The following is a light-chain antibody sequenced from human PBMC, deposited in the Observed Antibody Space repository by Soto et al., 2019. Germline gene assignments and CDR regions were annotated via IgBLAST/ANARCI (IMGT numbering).Light chain of an antibody. CDR3: SSYGGNDWV. Sequence: QSALTQPASVSGSPGQSITISCTGTSGDIGGYNYVSWYQQHPGKAPKLLISEVTNRPSGVSNRFSGSKSGNTASLTVSGLQAEDEADYHCSSYGGNDWVFGGGTKLTVL. CDR2: EVT. CDR1: SGDIGGYNY. J-gene: IGLJ3*02. V-gene: IGLV2-14*01.